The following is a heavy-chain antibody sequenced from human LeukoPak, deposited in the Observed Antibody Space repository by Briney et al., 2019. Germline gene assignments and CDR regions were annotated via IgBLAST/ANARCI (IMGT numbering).Heavy chain of an antibody. CDR3: ARVDALKDWFDP. CDR1: GGSISSYY. J-gene: IGHJ5*02. D-gene: IGHD2-15*01. V-gene: IGHV4-59*01. Sequence: SETLSLTCTVSGGSISSYYWSWIRQPPGKGLEWIGYIYYSESTNYNPSLKSRVTISVDTSKNQFSLKLSSVTAADTAVYYCARVDALKDWFDPWGQGTLVTVSS. CDR2: IYYSEST.